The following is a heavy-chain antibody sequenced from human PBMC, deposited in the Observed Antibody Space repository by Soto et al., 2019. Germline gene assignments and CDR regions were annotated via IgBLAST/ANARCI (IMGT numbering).Heavy chain of an antibody. CDR3: ARTDRDFYGLDV. CDR1: GFNFRNYD. Sequence: EVQLVESGGGLVQPGGSLRLSCEASGFNFRNYDMHWVRQGTGKGLEWVSGISAAGDPDYADSVEGRFTISRENAQNSFFLQMNSLRVGDTAVYYCARTDRDFYGLDVWGQATTVIVSS. J-gene: IGHJ6*02. CDR2: ISAAGDP. V-gene: IGHV3-13*05.